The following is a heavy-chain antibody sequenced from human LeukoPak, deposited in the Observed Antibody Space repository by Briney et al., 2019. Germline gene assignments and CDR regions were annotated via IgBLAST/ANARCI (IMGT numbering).Heavy chain of an antibody. CDR2: ISAYNGNT. J-gene: IGHJ6*02. CDR3: ARDIVVVTATSYYYYGMDV. Sequence: GASVKVSCKASGYTFTSYGISWVRQAPGQGLEWMGWISAYNGNTNYAQKLQGRVTMTTDTSTSTAYMELRSLRSDDTAAYYCARDIVVVTATSYYYYGMDVWGQGTTVTVSS. CDR1: GYTFTSYG. D-gene: IGHD2-21*02. V-gene: IGHV1-18*01.